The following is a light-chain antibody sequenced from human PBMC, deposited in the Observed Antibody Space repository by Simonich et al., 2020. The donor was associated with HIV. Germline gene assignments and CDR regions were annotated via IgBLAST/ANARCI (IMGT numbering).Light chain of an antibody. V-gene: IGKV1-5*03. CDR2: KAS. CDR3: QQFNSYAWT. Sequence: IQMTQSPSTLSASVGDKVTITCRASQSISRWLAWYPQKPGKAPKLLIYKASSLESGVPSRFSGSGSETEFTLTISSLQPEDFATYYCQQFNSYAWTFGPGTKVEIK. CDR1: QSISRW. J-gene: IGKJ1*01.